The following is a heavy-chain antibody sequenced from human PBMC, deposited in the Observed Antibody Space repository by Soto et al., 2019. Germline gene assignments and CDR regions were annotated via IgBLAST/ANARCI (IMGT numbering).Heavy chain of an antibody. J-gene: IGHJ3*02. D-gene: IGHD3-22*01. CDR1: GGSISSGDYY. CDR2: IYYSGST. CDR3: ARAGRYDSSGDQDAFDI. V-gene: IGHV4-30-4*01. Sequence: NPSETLSLTCTVSGGSISSGDYYWSWIRQPPGKGLEWIGYIYYSGSTYYNPSLKSRVTISVDTSKNQFSLKLSSVTAADTAVYYCARAGRYDSSGDQDAFDIWGQGAMVTVSS.